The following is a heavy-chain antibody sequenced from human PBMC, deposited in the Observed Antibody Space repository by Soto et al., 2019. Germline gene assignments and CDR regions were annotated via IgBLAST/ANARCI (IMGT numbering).Heavy chain of an antibody. CDR2: ISAYNGNT. CDR1: GYTFTSYG. J-gene: IGHJ4*02. Sequence: ASVKVSCKSTGYTFTSYGISCVRQAPGQGLEWMGWISAYNGNTNYAQKLQGRVTMTTGTSTSTAYMELRSLRSDDTAVYYCARVSSRITMVRGVHDYWGQGTLVTVSS. V-gene: IGHV1-18*01. D-gene: IGHD3-10*01. CDR3: ARVSSRITMVRGVHDY.